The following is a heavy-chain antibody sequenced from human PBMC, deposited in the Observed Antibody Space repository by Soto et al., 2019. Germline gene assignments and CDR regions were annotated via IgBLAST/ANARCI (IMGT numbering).Heavy chain of an antibody. Sequence: EVQLVESGGVVVQPGGSLRLSCAASGFTFDDYTMHWVRQAPGKGLEWVSLISWDGGSTYYADSVKGRFTISRDNSKNSLYLQMNSLRTEDTALYYCAKDGGWLQLRYYFDYGGQGTLVTVSS. CDR3: AKDGGWLQLRYYFDY. J-gene: IGHJ4*02. CDR1: GFTFDDYT. D-gene: IGHD5-12*01. CDR2: ISWDGGST. V-gene: IGHV3-43*01.